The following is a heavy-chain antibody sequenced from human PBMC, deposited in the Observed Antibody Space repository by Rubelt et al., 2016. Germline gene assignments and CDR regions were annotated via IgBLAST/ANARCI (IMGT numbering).Heavy chain of an antibody. CDR1: GGSISSSSYY. CDR3: AGGRMGFHYNKSGMDV. D-gene: IGHD1-1*01. V-gene: IGHV4-39*01. J-gene: IGHJ6*02. CDR2: IYYSGST. Sequence: QLQLQESGPGLVKPSETLSLTCTVSGGSISSSSYYWGWIRQPPGKGLEWIGSIYYSGSTYYNPSLKSRGTIYVDPPKNQFSRRRGSVTAADTAVYYCAGGRMGFHYNKSGMDVWGQGTTVTVSS.